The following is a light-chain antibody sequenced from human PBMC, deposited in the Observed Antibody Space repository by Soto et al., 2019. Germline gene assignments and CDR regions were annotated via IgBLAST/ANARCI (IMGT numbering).Light chain of an antibody. J-gene: IGKJ2*01. CDR2: AAS. CDR1: QSISNH. CDR3: QQSYIMSEGYT. V-gene: IGKV1-39*01. Sequence: DIQVTQSPSSLSASAGDRVTITCRASQSISNHLNWYQQKPGKAPKLLIYAASSLQSGVPSRFSGSGSGTDFTLTITSPQPEDFATYYCQQSYIMSEGYTFGQGTKVDIK.